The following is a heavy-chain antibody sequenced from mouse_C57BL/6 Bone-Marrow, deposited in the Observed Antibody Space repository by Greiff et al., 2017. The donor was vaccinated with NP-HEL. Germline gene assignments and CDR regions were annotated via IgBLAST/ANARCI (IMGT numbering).Heavy chain of an antibody. D-gene: IGHD2-3*01. Sequence: QVQLKQPGAELVKPGASVKLSCKASGYTFTSYWMHWVKQRPGQGLEWIGMIHPNSGSTNYNEKFKSKATLTVDKSSSTAYMQLSSLTSEDSAVYDCARYGYYAWFAYWGQGTLVTVSA. CDR1: GYTFTSYW. CDR3: ARYGYYAWFAY. CDR2: IHPNSGST. J-gene: IGHJ3*01. V-gene: IGHV1-64*01.